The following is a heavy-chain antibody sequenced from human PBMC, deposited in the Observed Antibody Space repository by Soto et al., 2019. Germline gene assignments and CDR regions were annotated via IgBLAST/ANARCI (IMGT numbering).Heavy chain of an antibody. D-gene: IGHD3-9*01. CDR3: AQSTNYDILTGYYLSYNWFDP. J-gene: IGHJ5*02. CDR2: IYWDDDK. Sequence: QITLKESGPTLVKPTQTLTLTCTFSGFSLSTSGVGVGWIRQPPGKALEWLALIYWDDDKRYSPSLKSRLTLAKDTSKTQVVLTMTNMDPVDTATYYCAQSTNYDILTGYYLSYNWFDPWGQGTLVTVSS. V-gene: IGHV2-5*02. CDR1: GFSLSTSGVG.